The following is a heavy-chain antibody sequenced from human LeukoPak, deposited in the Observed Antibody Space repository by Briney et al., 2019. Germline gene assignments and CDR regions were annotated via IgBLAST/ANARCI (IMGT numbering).Heavy chain of an antibody. CDR3: ARYSGSGYGRFYFDY. CDR2: MYYSGST. D-gene: IGHD2-2*03. Sequence: SETLSLTCTISGGSISSSSYYWGWIRQPPGKGLEWIGSMYYSGSTYYNPSLKSRVTISVDTSKNQFSLKLSSVTAADTAVYYCARYSGSGYGRFYFDYWGQGILVTVSS. V-gene: IGHV4-39*01. J-gene: IGHJ4*02. CDR1: GGSISSSSYY.